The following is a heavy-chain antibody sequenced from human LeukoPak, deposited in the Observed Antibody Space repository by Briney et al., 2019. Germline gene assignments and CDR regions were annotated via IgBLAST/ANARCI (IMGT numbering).Heavy chain of an antibody. J-gene: IGHJ4*02. Sequence: ASVKVSCKASGYTFISYTLSWLRQAPGQGLEWMGWINTNTGTPTYAQGFTGRFVFSLDSSVSTAYLQISSLKAEDIAVYYCVRQYSGYESLYFDSWGQGTLVTVSS. V-gene: IGHV7-4-1*02. D-gene: IGHD5-12*01. CDR2: INTNTGTP. CDR1: GYTFISYT. CDR3: VRQYSGYESLYFDS.